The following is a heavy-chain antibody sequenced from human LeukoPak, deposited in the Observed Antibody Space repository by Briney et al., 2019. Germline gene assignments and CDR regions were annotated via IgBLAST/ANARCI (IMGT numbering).Heavy chain of an antibody. J-gene: IGHJ4*02. Sequence: SETLSLTCAVYGVSFSGYYWSWIRQPPGKGLEWIGEINHSGSTNYNPSLTSRVTISVDTSKNQFSLKLSSVTAADTAVYYCARGPYCGGDCYSHFDYWGQGTLVTVSS. CDR3: ARGPYCGGDCYSHFDY. D-gene: IGHD2-21*01. V-gene: IGHV4-34*01. CDR2: INHSGST. CDR1: GVSFSGYY.